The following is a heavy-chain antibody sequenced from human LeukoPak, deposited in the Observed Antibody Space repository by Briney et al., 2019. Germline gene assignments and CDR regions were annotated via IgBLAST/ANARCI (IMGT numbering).Heavy chain of an antibody. D-gene: IGHD3-3*01. V-gene: IGHV2-5*02. CDR3: AHRQSGGGGDYFDY. J-gene: IGHJ4*02. CDR1: GFSLSTSGVG. CDR2: IYWDDDK. Sequence: SGPTLVKPTQTLTLTCTFSGFSLSTSGVGVGWIRQPPGKALEWLALIYWDDDKRYSPSLKSRLTITKDTSKNQVVLTMTNMGPVDTATYYCAHRQSGGGGDYFDYWGQGTLVTVSS.